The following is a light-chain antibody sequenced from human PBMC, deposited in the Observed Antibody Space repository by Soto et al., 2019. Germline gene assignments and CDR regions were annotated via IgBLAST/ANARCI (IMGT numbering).Light chain of an antibody. CDR1: QSIRSY. CDR2: AAS. V-gene: IGKV1-39*01. CDR3: QQSYNTLSWT. Sequence: DFQMTQSPSSLSASVGDRVTITCRASQSIRSYLNWYQQKLGKAPKLLIYAASHLQSGVLSRFRGSGSGTDFTLTTSSLQPEDFATYYCQQSYNTLSWTFGQGTKVDIK. J-gene: IGKJ1*01.